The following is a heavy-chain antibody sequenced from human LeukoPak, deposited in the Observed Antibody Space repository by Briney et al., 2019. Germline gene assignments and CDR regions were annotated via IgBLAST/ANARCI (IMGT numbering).Heavy chain of an antibody. V-gene: IGHV4-59*01. D-gene: IGHD2-21*02. CDR2: IYDSGDT. J-gene: IGHJ4*02. CDR1: GGSISSFH. CDR3: ARGVTALGY. Sequence: PSETLSLTCTVSGGSISSFHWSWIRQPPGKGLECIGHIYDSGDTNYNPSLKSRVAISVDTSKNQFSLRLSSVTAADTAVYYCARGVTALGYWGQGTLVTVSS.